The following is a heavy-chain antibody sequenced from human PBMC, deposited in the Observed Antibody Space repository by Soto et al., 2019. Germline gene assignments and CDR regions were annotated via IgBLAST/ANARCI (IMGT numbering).Heavy chain of an antibody. V-gene: IGHV4-34*01. CDR1: GGSFSAYY. J-gene: IGHJ6*02. D-gene: IGHD3-9*01. CDR3: ARNDRAIFYGMDV. Sequence: PSETLSLTCAVYGGSFSAYYWSWIRQPPGKGLEWIGEIDHSGSTNYNPSLESRVTISVDTSKNQSSLKVSSVTAADTAVYHCARNDRAIFYGMDVWGQGTRVTVSS. CDR2: IDHSGST.